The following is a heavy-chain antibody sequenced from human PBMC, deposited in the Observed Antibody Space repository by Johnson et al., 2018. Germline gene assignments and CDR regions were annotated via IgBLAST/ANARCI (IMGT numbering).Heavy chain of an antibody. D-gene: IGHD4-17*01. CDR1: GFTFSNAW. CDR3: TTSGAGLTTVTTRSGAFDI. V-gene: IGHV3-15*07. CDR2: IKSKTDGGTT. Sequence: VQLVESGGGLVKPGGSLRLSCAASGFTFSNAWMSWVRQAPGKGLEWVGRIKSKTDGGTTDYAAPMKGRFTISRDDSKNTLYLQMNSLKTEDTAVYYCTTSGAGLTTVTTRSGAFDIWGQGTMVTVSS. J-gene: IGHJ3*02.